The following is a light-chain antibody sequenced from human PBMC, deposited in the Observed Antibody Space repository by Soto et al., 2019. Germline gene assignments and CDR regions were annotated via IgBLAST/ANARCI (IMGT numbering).Light chain of an antibody. CDR2: DVS. CDR3: SSYTSSSSLV. Sequence: QSVLTQPASVSGSPGQSITISCIGTSTDVGGYNYVSWYQHHPGKAPKLMIFDVSDRPSGVSDRFSGSKSGNTASLTISGLQAEDEADYYCSSYTSSSSLVFGGGTKLTVL. V-gene: IGLV2-14*03. CDR1: STDVGGYNY. J-gene: IGLJ2*01.